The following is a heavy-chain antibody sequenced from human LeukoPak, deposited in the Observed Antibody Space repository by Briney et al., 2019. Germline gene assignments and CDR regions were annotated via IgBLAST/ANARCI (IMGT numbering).Heavy chain of an antibody. D-gene: IGHD6-19*01. J-gene: IGHJ4*02. CDR2: TYSGGST. V-gene: IGHV3-53*01. CDR1: GFTVSSNY. Sequence: GGSLRLSCAASGFTVSSNYMSWVRQAPGKGLEWVSVTYSGGSTYYADSVKGRFTISRDNSKNTLYLQMNSLRAEDTAVYYCARGRQWLVLVYWGQGTLVTVSS. CDR3: ARGRQWLVLVY.